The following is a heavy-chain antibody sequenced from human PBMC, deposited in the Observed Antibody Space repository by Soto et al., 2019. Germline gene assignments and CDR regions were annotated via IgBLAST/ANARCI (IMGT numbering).Heavy chain of an antibody. V-gene: IGHV1-3*01. Sequence: ASVKVSCKASGYTFTSYAMHWVRQAPGQRLEWMGWINAGNGNTKYSQKFQGRVTITRDTSASTAYMELSSLRSEDTAVYYCARDREAYYDFWRGYYNYWGQGTLVTVSS. J-gene: IGHJ4*02. CDR2: INAGNGNT. CDR3: ARDREAYYDFWRGYYNY. D-gene: IGHD3-3*01. CDR1: GYTFTSYA.